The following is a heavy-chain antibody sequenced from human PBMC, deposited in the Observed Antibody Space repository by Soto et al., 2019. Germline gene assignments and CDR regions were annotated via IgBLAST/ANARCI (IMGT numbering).Heavy chain of an antibody. CDR2: ISAYSGNT. J-gene: IGHJ4*02. Sequence: QVQLVQSGGEVRKPGASVKVSCKASGYNFRSNGISWVRQAPGQGLEWMAWISAYSGNTNYAQSIQGRVTVTRDTSTSTTYMELRSLRSGDTAVYYCASLAGQVHDFGDPFADWGQGTLVTVS. D-gene: IGHD4-17*01. CDR3: ASLAGQVHDFGDPFAD. CDR1: GYNFRSNG. V-gene: IGHV1-18*04.